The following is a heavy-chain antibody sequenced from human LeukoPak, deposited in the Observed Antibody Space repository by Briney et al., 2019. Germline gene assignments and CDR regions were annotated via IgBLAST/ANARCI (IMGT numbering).Heavy chain of an antibody. V-gene: IGHV3-43D*03. Sequence: GGSLRLSCAASGFTFDDYAMHWVRQAPGKGLGWVSLISWDGGSTYYADSVKGRFTISRDNSKNSLYLQMNSLRAEDTALYYCAKGDGATYPLDYWGQGTLVTVSS. CDR1: GFTFDDYA. D-gene: IGHD5-12*01. CDR3: AKGDGATYPLDY. J-gene: IGHJ4*02. CDR2: ISWDGGST.